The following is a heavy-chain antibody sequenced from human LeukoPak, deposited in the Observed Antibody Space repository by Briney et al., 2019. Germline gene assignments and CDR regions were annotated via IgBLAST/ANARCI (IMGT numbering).Heavy chain of an antibody. Sequence: GGSLRLSCAASGFTFSSYAMSWVRQAPGKGLEWVSAISGSGDRTNYADSVKGRFTISRDNSKNTLYLQMNSLRAEDTAVYYCAKAGAVVVVVAKFFDYWGQGTLVTVSS. CDR3: AKAGAVVVVVAKFFDY. V-gene: IGHV3-23*01. J-gene: IGHJ4*02. D-gene: IGHD2-15*01. CDR1: GFTFSSYA. CDR2: ISGSGDRT.